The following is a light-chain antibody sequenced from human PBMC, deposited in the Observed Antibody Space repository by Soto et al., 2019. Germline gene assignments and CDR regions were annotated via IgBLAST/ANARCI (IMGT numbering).Light chain of an antibody. CDR2: AAS. Sequence: IQMTQSPSSLSASIGDRVTITCRASQSIASWLAWYQQRPGKAPRLLIYAASRLQRGVPSRFSGSESGTDFTLTISSLQPEDFATYYCLQSNSFPLTFGGGTKVDNK. V-gene: IGKV1-12*01. CDR3: LQSNSFPLT. CDR1: QSIASW. J-gene: IGKJ4*01.